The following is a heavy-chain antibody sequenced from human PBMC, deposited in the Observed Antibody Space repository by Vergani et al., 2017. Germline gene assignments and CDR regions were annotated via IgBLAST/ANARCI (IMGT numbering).Heavy chain of an antibody. CDR3: ARDFHLEGDYYGSEDI. J-gene: IGHJ3*02. CDR1: GYTFTSYG. V-gene: IGHV1-18*01. CDR2: ISAYNGNT. D-gene: IGHD3-10*01. Sequence: QVQLVQSGAEVKKPGASVKVSCKASGYTFTSYGISWVRQAPGQGLEWMGWISAYNGNTNYAQKLQGRVTMTTDTSTSTAYMELRSLRPDDTAVYYCARDFHLEGDYYGSEDIWGQGTMVTVSS.